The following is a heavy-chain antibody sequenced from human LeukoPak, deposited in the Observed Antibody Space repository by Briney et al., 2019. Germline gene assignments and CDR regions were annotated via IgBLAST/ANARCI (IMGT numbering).Heavy chain of an antibody. CDR2: IYYSGST. V-gene: IGHV4-30-4*08. J-gene: IGHJ4*02. D-gene: IGHD3-3*01. CDR1: GGSISSGDYY. Sequence: PSETLSLTCTVSGGSISSGDYYWSWIRQPPGKGLEWIGYIYYSGSTYYNPSLKSRVTISVDTSKNQFSLKLSSVTAADTAVYYCARGGSGFDFDYWGQGTLVAVSS. CDR3: ARGGSGFDFDY.